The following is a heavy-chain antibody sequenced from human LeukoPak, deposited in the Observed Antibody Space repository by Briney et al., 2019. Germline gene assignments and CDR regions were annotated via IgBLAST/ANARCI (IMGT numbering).Heavy chain of an antibody. CDR3: AKSHWFDP. V-gene: IGHV3-74*01. CDR1: GFTFSHYW. Sequence: GGSLRLSCATSGFTFSHYWMSWLRQVPGKGLVWVARIKNDGSSASYAESVKGRFTISRDNARSTLYLQMNSLRIDDTALYYCAKSHWFDPWGRGILVTVSS. J-gene: IGHJ5*01. CDR2: IKNDGSSA.